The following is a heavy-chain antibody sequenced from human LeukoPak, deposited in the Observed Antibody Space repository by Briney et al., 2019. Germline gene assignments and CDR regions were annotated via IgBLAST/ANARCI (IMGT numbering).Heavy chain of an antibody. Sequence: SETLSLTCTVSGDSISGYYWTWIRQPAGKGLEWIGRIYTSGSTTYNSSLKSRVTISLDTSKNHFSLRLSSVTAADTAVYYCARDREVGATGYYFDYWGQGTLVTVSS. V-gene: IGHV4-4*07. CDR1: GDSISGYY. CDR2: IYTSGST. CDR3: ARDREVGATGYYFDY. D-gene: IGHD1-26*01. J-gene: IGHJ4*02.